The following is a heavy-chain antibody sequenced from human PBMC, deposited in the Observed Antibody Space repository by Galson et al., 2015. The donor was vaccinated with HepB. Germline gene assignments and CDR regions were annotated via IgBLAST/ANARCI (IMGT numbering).Heavy chain of an antibody. CDR1: GFTFSSYG. CDR3: AKSLSRSVHDAFDI. J-gene: IGHJ3*02. Sequence: SLRLSCAASGFTFSSYGMHWVRQAPGKGLEWVAVISYDGSNKYYADSVKGRFTISRDNSKNTLYLQMNSLRAEDTAVYYCAKSLSRSVHDAFDIWGQGTMVTVSS. D-gene: IGHD6-19*01. CDR2: ISYDGSNK. V-gene: IGHV3-30*18.